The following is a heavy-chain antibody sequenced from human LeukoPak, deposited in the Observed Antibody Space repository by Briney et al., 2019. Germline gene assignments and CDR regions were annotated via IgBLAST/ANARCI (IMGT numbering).Heavy chain of an antibody. J-gene: IGHJ3*02. CDR1: GGTFSSYA. Sequence: SVKVSCKASGGTFSSYAISWVRQAPGQGLEWMGRIIPILGIANYAQKFQGRVTITADKSTSTAYMELSSLRSEDTAVYYCARVGGYCSSTSCEDAFDIWGQGTMVTVSS. CDR3: ARVGGYCSSTSCEDAFDI. D-gene: IGHD2-2*01. V-gene: IGHV1-69*04. CDR2: IIPILGIA.